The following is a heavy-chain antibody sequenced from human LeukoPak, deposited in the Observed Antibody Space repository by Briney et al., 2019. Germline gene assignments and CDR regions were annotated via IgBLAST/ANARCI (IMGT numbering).Heavy chain of an antibody. CDR1: GGSISSYY. CDR2: IYYSGST. Sequence: SETLSLTCTVSGGSISSYYWSWIRQPPGKGLEWIGYIYYSGSTNYNPSLKSRVTISVDTSKNQFSLKLSSVTAADTAVYYCASSGGSGDAFDIWGQGTMVTVSS. V-gene: IGHV4-59*12. J-gene: IGHJ3*02. D-gene: IGHD2-15*01. CDR3: ASSGGSGDAFDI.